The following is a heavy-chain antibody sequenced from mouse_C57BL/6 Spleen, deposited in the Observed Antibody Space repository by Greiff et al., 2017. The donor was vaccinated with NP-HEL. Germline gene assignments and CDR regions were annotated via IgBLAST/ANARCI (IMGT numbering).Heavy chain of an antibody. CDR1: GYTFTSYW. D-gene: IGHD2-4*01. V-gene: IGHV1-59*01. Sequence: QVQLQQPGAELVRPGTSVKLSCKASGYTFTSYWMHWVKQRPGQGLEWIGVIDPTDSYTNYNQKFKGKATLTVDTSSSTAYMQLISLTSEDSAVYYCARAPYDYDPFAYWGQGTLVTVSA. J-gene: IGHJ3*01. CDR2: IDPTDSYT. CDR3: ARAPYDYDPFAY.